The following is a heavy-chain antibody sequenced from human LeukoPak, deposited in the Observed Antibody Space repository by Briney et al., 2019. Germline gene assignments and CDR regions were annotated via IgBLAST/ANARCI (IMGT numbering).Heavy chain of an antibody. V-gene: IGHV3-48*03. CDR1: GFTFSSYE. Sequence: PGGSLRLSCAASGFTFSSYEMNWVRQAPGKGLEWVSYISSSGPTIYYADSVKGRFTISRDNAKNSLFLQMNSLRAEDTAVYYCASFRGSNKGTAAGTDGWGQGTLVTVSS. CDR3: ASFRGSNKGTAAGTDG. CDR2: ISSSGPTI. D-gene: IGHD6-13*01. J-gene: IGHJ4*02.